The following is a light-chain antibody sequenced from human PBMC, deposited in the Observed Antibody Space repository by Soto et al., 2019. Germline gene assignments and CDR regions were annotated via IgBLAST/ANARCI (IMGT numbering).Light chain of an antibody. CDR1: QSILYSSNNKNY. CDR3: QQHYSSPLT. Sequence: DIVMTQSPDSLAVSLGERATINCKSSQSILYSSNNKNYLAWYQQKPGQPPKLLIYWASTRESGVPDRFSGRGSGTDCTLPTSSLQAEDVAAYYCQQHYSSPLTFGQGTKVEIK. J-gene: IGKJ1*01. V-gene: IGKV4-1*01. CDR2: WAS.